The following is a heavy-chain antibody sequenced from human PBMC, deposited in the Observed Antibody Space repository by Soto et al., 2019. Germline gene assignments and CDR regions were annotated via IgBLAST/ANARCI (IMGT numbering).Heavy chain of an antibody. CDR1: GYSFTSYW. D-gene: IGHD3-10*01. J-gene: IGHJ6*02. CDR2: IDPSDSYT. CDR3: ARRRYYGSGSYYKGAYYYYGMDV. Sequence: GESLKISCKGSGYSFTSYWISWVRQMPGKGLEWMGRIDPSDSYTNYSPSFQGHATISADKSISTAYLQWSSLKASDTAMYYCARRRYYGSGSYYKGAYYYYGMDVWGQGTTVTVSS. V-gene: IGHV5-10-1*01.